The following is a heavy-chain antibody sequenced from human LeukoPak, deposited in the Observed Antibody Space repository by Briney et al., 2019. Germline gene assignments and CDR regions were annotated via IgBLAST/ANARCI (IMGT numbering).Heavy chain of an antibody. J-gene: IGHJ4*02. CDR2: INPSGGST. Sequence: ASVKVSCKASGYTFTSYYMHWVRQAPGQGLEWMGIINPSGGSTSYAQKFQGRVTMTRDMSTGTVYMELSSLRSEDTAVYYCARAADRYSSSSGHAYDYWGQGTLVTVSS. CDR3: ARAADRYSSSSGHAYDY. CDR1: GYTFTSYY. D-gene: IGHD6-6*01. V-gene: IGHV1-46*01.